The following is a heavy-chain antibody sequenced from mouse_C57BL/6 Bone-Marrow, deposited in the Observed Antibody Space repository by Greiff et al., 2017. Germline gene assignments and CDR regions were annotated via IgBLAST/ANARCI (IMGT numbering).Heavy chain of an antibody. CDR3: ARVCDDGSYFDY. J-gene: IGHJ2*01. V-gene: IGHV5-17*01. CDR2: ISSGSSTI. CDR1: GFTFSDYG. D-gene: IGHD2-10*02. Sequence: EVQLVESGGGLVKPGGSLKLSCAASGFTFSDYGMHWVRQAPEKGLEWVAYISSGSSTIYYADTVKGRFTISTDNAKNTLFLQMTSLRSEDTAMSYCARVCDDGSYFDYWGQGTTLTVSS.